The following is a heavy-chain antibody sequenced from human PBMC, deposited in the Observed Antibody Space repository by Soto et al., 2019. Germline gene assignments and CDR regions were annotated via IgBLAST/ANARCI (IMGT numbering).Heavy chain of an antibody. CDR3: AREVRFDH. CDR1: GFTFSTSW. J-gene: IGHJ4*02. Sequence: GGSLRLSCAASGFTFSTSWMHWVRRVPGKGLVWVSRINSDGSFTSYADSVKGRFTISRDNAKDTLYLQMNSLRAEDTAMYYCAREVRFDHWGQGTLVTVSS. V-gene: IGHV3-74*01. CDR2: INSDGSFT.